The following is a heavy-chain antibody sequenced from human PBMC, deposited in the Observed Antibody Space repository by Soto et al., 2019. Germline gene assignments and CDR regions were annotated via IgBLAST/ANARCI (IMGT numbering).Heavy chain of an antibody. CDR2: ISGNGGTT. V-gene: IGHV3-23*01. Sequence: PGGSLRLSCAASGFTFSSYAITWVRQAPGKGLEWASTISGNGGTTYYADSVKGRFTISRDNSKNTLYLQMNSLRAEDTAVYYCARDTDIVVVPAAPYYYYGMDVWGQGTTVTVSS. CDR1: GFTFSSYA. J-gene: IGHJ6*02. D-gene: IGHD2-2*01. CDR3: ARDTDIVVVPAAPYYYYGMDV.